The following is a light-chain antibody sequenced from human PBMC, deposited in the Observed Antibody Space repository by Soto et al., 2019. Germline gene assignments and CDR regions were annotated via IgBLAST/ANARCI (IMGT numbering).Light chain of an antibody. CDR2: GAS. J-gene: IGKJ1*01. CDR1: RTVHSN. CDR3: QQYNNWPRT. V-gene: IGKV3-15*01. Sequence: EIVMTQSRATVSVSPGDRVTLSCRASRTVHSNVAWYQHKPGQAPRLLIYGASFRATGMPARFSGSGFGTEFTLTISSLQSEDFAVYYCQQYNNWPRTFGQGTKVDIK.